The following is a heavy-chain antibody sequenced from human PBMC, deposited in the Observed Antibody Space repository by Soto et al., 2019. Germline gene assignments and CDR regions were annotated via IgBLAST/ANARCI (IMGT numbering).Heavy chain of an antibody. D-gene: IGHD3-3*01. V-gene: IGHV3-7*05. CDR3: ARDVRITIFGVVTNWYFDL. CDR1: GFTFSSYW. J-gene: IGHJ2*01. Sequence: GGSLRLSCAASGFTFSSYWMSWVRQAPGKGMEWVANIKQDGSEKYYVDSVKGRFTISRDNAKSSLYLQMNSLRAEDTAVYYCARDVRITIFGVVTNWYFDLWGRGTLVTVSS. CDR2: IKQDGSEK.